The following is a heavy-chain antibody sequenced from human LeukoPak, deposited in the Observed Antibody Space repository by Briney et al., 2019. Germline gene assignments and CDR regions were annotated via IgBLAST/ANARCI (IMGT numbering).Heavy chain of an antibody. V-gene: IGHV1-46*01. J-gene: IGHJ4*02. CDR3: ARALLVRGVPY. Sequence: ASVKVSCKASGYTFTSYYMHWVRQAPGQGLEWMGIINPSGGSTSYAQKFQGRVTMTRDTSTSTVYMELSSLRSVDTAVYYCARALLVRGVPYWGQGTLVTVSS. D-gene: IGHD3-10*01. CDR2: INPSGGST. CDR1: GYTFTSYY.